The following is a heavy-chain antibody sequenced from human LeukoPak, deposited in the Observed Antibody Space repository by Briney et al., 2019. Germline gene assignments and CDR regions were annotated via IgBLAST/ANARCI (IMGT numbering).Heavy chain of an antibody. J-gene: IGHJ6*03. Sequence: SETLSLTCSVSGASLSTSPYYWSWIRQPAGKGLEWIGRIYTSGSTNYNPSLKSRVTMSVDTSKNQFSLKLSSVTAADTAVYYCARSKYSSGWYPDYYYYMDVWGKGTTVTISS. CDR1: GASLSTSPYY. CDR2: IYTSGST. V-gene: IGHV4-4*07. CDR3: ARSKYSSGWYPDYYYYMDV. D-gene: IGHD6-19*01.